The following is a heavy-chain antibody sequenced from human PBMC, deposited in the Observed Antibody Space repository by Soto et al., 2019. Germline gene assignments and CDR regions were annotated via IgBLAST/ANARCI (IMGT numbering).Heavy chain of an antibody. CDR1: GGSISSSSYY. J-gene: IGHJ6*03. V-gene: IGHV4-39*01. Sequence: SETLSLTCTVSGGSISSSSYYWGWIRQPPGKGLEWIGSIYYSGSTYYNPSLKSRVTISVDTSKNQFSLKLSSVTAADTAVYYCARHTPITIFGVVIPYYYYYMDVWGKGTTVTVSS. CDR2: IYYSGST. CDR3: ARHTPITIFGVVIPYYYYYMDV. D-gene: IGHD3-3*01.